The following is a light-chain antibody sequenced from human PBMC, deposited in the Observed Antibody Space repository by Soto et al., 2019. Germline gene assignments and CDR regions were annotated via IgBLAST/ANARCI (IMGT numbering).Light chain of an antibody. CDR3: QQYYTTLT. J-gene: IGKJ4*01. Sequence: DIVMTQSPDSLAVSLGERATINCKSSQSVLLTSNNKHYVAWYQQKPGHPPKVLISCASTRESGVPDRFRGSGSCTDITINSACLQAEGVPAYYGQQYYTTLTFGGGIKVEIK. CDR1: QSVLLTSNNKHY. V-gene: IGKV4-1*01. CDR2: CAS.